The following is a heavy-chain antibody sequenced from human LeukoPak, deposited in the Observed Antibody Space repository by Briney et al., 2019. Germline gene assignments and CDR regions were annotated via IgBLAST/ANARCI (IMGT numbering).Heavy chain of an antibody. CDR3: ARLTMFYDYVWGSYLPAYFDY. V-gene: IGHV4-39*01. CDR2: IYYSGST. D-gene: IGHD3-16*01. J-gene: IGHJ4*02. CDR1: GGSISSSSYY. Sequence: SSETLSLTCSVSGGSISSSSYYWGWLRQPPGKGLEGIGSIYYSGSTYYNPSLKSRVTVSVDTSKNQFSLKLSSVTAADTAVYYCARLTMFYDYVWGSYLPAYFDYWGQGTLVTVSS.